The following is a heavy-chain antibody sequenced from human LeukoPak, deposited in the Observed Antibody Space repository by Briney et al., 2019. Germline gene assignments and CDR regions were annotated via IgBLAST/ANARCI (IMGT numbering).Heavy chain of an antibody. D-gene: IGHD3-10*01. V-gene: IGHV3-21*04. CDR3: AREGPRSYYGSGSYYRGPFDP. Sequence: GGSLRLFCAVSGYTFSSLSMNWVRGARGRGLEWVLSSSSSCSYILCADSVRGRFTIPRDNAENSLYVQMKSERAEDSAVYLWAREGPRSYYGSGSYYRGPFDPWGQGTLVTVSS. CDR1: GYTFSSLS. CDR2: SSSSCSYI. J-gene: IGHJ5*02.